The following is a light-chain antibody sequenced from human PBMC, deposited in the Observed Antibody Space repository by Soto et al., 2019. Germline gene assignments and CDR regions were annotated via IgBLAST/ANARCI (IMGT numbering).Light chain of an antibody. V-gene: IGKV3-15*01. CDR3: QQYNNWPPLT. Sequence: EIVMTQSPATLSVSPGEGATLSCRASQSVRSNLAWYQQKPGQAPRLLIYGASTRATGIPARFSGSGSGTYFTLTISSLQSEDFAVYYCQQYNNWPPLTFGGGTKVEIK. J-gene: IGKJ4*01. CDR1: QSVRSN. CDR2: GAS.